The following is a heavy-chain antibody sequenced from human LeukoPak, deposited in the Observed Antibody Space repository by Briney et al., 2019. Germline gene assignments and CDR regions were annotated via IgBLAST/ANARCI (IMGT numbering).Heavy chain of an antibody. V-gene: IGHV1-24*01. CDR2: FDPEDGET. J-gene: IGHJ6*02. CDR1: GYTLTELS. CDR3: ATSYYIVVVPAADPGLYYGMDV. Sequence: ASVKVSCKVSGYTLTELSMHWVRQAPGKGLEWMGGFDPEDGETIYAQKFQGRVTMTEDTSTDTAYMELSSLRSEDTAVYYCATSYYIVVVPAADPGLYYGMDVWAKGPRSPSP. D-gene: IGHD2-2*01.